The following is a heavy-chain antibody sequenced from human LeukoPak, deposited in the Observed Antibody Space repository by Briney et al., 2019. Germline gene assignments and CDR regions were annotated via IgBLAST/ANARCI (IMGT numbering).Heavy chain of an antibody. CDR2: ISAYNGNT. J-gene: IGHJ4*02. V-gene: IGHV1-18*03. CDR3: ARDNLAAIAGWGLDY. Sequence: GASVKVSCKASGYTFTSYGISWVRQAPGQGLEWMIWISAYNGNTYYGPNLQGRVTMTTDTSTSTAYMQLRSLRSDDMAVYYCARDNLAAIAGWGLDYWGQGTLVTVSS. CDR1: GYTFTSYG. D-gene: IGHD2-15*01.